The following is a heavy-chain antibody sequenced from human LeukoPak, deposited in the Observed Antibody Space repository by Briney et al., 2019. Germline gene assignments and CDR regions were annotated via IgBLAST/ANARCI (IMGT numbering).Heavy chain of an antibody. V-gene: IGHV1-2*02. CDR1: GYTFTDYY. J-gene: IGHJ4*02. CDR2: INPNTGGT. CDR3: TRALGSEY. D-gene: IGHD1-26*01. Sequence: ASVKVSCKASGYTFTDYYINWVGQAPGQGLEWMGWINPNTGGTNYAQKFQGRVTISRDTSISTTYMELSSLRSDDTAMYYCTRALGSEYWGQGTLVTVSS.